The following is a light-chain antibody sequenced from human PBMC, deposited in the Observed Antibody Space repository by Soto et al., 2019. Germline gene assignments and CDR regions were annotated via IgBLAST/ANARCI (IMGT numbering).Light chain of an antibody. Sequence: EIVLTQSPATLSLSPGERGTLSFRASESVTNYLAWYQQKPGQAPRLLVYDVSNRATGVPARFSGSGSGTDFTLTISSLEPEDFAVYYCQQRSNWPRITFGQGTRLEI. CDR1: ESVTNY. CDR2: DVS. CDR3: QQRSNWPRIT. V-gene: IGKV3-11*01. J-gene: IGKJ5*01.